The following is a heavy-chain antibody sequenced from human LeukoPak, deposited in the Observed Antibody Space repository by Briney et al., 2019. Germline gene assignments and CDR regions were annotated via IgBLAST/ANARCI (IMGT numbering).Heavy chain of an antibody. CDR2: IKSRTDGGTT. D-gene: IGHD5-24*01. Sequence: PGGSLRLSCAGSGFTFSSAWMTWVRQTPGKGLEWVGHIKSRTDGGTTDYAAPVKGRFTVSRDDSKSTVYLQMNSLKTEDSAVYYCATEFYGNGYNFWGQGTLVTVSS. CDR3: ATEFYGNGYNF. CDR1: GFTFSSAW. V-gene: IGHV3-15*01. J-gene: IGHJ4*02.